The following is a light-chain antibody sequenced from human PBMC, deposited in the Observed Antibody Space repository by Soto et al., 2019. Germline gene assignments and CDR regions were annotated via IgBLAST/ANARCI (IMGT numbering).Light chain of an antibody. V-gene: IGKV3-15*01. Sequence: EIVMTQSPATLSLSPGEKATLSYRASQTVNSNLAWYQQKPGQAPRLFMFRASSRATGIPARFSGSGSGTEFNLTISSLQSEDFAVYYCQQYGSSPTFGQGTKVEIK. CDR3: QQYGSSPT. CDR2: RAS. J-gene: IGKJ1*01. CDR1: QTVNSN.